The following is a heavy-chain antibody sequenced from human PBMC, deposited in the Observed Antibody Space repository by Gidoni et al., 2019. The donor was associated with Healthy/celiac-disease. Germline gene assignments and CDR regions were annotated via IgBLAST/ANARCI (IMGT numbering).Heavy chain of an antibody. CDR3: AMGRLGYDILKMFWYGMDV. J-gene: IGHJ6*02. Sequence: EVQLLESGGGLVQPGGSLRLSCAASGFTFSSYAMSWVRQAPGKGVEWVSAISGSGGSTYYADSVKGRFTISRDNSKNTLYLQMNSLRAEDTAVYYCAMGRLGYDILKMFWYGMDVWGQGTTVTVSS. CDR2: ISGSGGST. CDR1: GFTFSSYA. V-gene: IGHV3-23*01. D-gene: IGHD3-9*01.